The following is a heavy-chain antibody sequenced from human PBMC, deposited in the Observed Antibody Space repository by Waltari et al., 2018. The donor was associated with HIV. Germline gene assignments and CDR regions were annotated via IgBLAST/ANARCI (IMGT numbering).Heavy chain of an antibody. CDR2: FNPNTGGA. Sequence: QVQLVQSGAEVRKPGASVQVSCRTSGYTFTGYYIHWVRQAPGQGLQWMGWFNPNTGGASYTQSFQGRVIMTRDTSVNIAYMELSSLSSDDTATYFWARGLGGGTIYDYWGQGTLVTVSS. CDR3: ARGLGGGTIYDY. D-gene: IGHD1-1*01. J-gene: IGHJ4*02. V-gene: IGHV1-2*02. CDR1: GYTFTGYY.